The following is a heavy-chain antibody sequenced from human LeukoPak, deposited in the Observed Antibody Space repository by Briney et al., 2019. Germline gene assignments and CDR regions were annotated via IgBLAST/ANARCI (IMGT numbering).Heavy chain of an antibody. J-gene: IGHJ4*02. D-gene: IGHD3-9*01. CDR3: ARGTRLSGAGDY. Sequence: SETLSLTCTVSGGSISSTNYFWGWIRQPPGMGLEWIGSIYYSGSTYHNPSLKSRVTISVDTSKNQFSLKLSSVTAADSAVYYCARGTRLSGAGDYWGQGTLVTVSS. CDR1: GGSISSTNYF. CDR2: IYYSGST. V-gene: IGHV4-39*01.